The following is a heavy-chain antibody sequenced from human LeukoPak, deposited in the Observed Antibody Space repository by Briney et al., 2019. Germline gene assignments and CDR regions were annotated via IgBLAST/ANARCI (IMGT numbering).Heavy chain of an antibody. D-gene: IGHD1-26*01. CDR3: ARSRISLNSGSYAY. J-gene: IGHJ4*02. V-gene: IGHV1-2*06. Sequence: ASVKISCKASGYTFTGYYMHWVRQAPGQGLEWMGRINPNSGGTNYAQKFQGRVTMTRDTSMSTAYMELSRLRSDDTAVYYCARSRISLNSGSYAYWGQGTLVTVSS. CDR1: GYTFTGYY. CDR2: INPNSGGT.